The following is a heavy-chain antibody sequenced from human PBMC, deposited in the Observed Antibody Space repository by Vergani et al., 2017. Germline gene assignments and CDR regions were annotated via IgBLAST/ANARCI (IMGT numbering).Heavy chain of an antibody. CDR2: LYYRGNS. CDR3: ARELSYYYGSGSDDYNPYYYEGMDV. V-gene: IGHV4-39*02. Sequence: QVQLQESGPGLVKPSETLSLTCTVSGASVSSSVSSSGYSWGWLRQPPGKGLEWIASLYYRGNSYYSPSLRSRLTISVDTSKNQFSLRLNSVTAADTAVYYCARELSYYYGSGSDDYNPYYYEGMDVWGPGTTVTVSS. D-gene: IGHD3-10*01. CDR1: GASVSSSVSSSGYS. J-gene: IGHJ6*02.